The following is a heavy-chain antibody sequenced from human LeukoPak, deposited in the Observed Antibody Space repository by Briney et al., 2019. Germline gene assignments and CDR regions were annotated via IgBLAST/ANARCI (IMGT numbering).Heavy chain of an antibody. D-gene: IGHD2-2*01. J-gene: IGHJ4*02. CDR3: ASSGSTSGLGFDY. Sequence: SVKVSCKASGGTFSSYAISWVRQAPGQGLEWMGGIIPIFGTANYAQKFQGRVTITADESTSTAYMELSSLRSEDTAVYYRASSGSTSGLGFDYWGQGTLVTVSS. CDR1: GGTFSSYA. CDR2: IIPIFGTA. V-gene: IGHV1-69*01.